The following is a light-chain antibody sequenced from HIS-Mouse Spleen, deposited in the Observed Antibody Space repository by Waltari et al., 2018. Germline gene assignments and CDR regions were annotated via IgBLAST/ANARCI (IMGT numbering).Light chain of an antibody. J-gene: IGKJ1*01. CDR3: QQLNSYPPT. CDR2: AAS. V-gene: IGKV1-9*01. Sequence: DIQLTQSPSFLSASVGDRVNITCRASQGISSYLAWYQPKPGKAPKLLIYAASTLQSGVPSRFSGSGSGTEFTLTISSLQPEDFATYYCQQLNSYPPTFGQGTKVEIK. CDR1: QGISSY.